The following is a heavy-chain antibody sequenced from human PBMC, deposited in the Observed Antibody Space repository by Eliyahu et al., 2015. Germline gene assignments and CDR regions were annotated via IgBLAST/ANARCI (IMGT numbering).Heavy chain of an antibody. J-gene: IGHJ2*01. CDR3: ARARYYYDSSGYWPYWYFDL. D-gene: IGHD3-22*01. V-gene: IGHV4-61*02. Sequence: QVQLQESGPGLVKPSQTLSLTCTVXGGSIXSGSYYWSWIRQPAGKGXEWIGRIYTSGSTNYNPSLKSRVTISVDTSKNQFSLKLSSVTAADTAVYYCARARYYYDSSGYWPYWYFDLWGRGTLVTVSS. CDR2: IYTSGST. CDR1: GGSIXSGSYY.